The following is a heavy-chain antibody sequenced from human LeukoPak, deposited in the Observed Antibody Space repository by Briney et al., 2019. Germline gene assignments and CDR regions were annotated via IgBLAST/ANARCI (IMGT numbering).Heavy chain of an antibody. J-gene: IGHJ4*02. V-gene: IGHV4-31*03. CDR1: GGSISSGGYY. D-gene: IGHD1-1*01. Sequence: SETLSLTCTVSGGSISSGGYYWSWIRQHPGKGLEWIGYIYYSGSTYYNPSLKSRVTISVDTSKNQFSLKLSSVTAADTAVYYCARLERSGYHGYYFDYWGQGTLVTVSS. CDR2: IYYSGST. CDR3: ARLERSGYHGYYFDY.